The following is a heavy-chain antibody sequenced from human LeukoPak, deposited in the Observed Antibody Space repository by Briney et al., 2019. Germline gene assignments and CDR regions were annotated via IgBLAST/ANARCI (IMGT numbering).Heavy chain of an antibody. D-gene: IGHD5-12*01. J-gene: IGHJ4*02. CDR3: ANPQSRGYDYLDY. CDR2: ISIDGREK. CDR1: GFSFRNYG. V-gene: IGHV3-30*18. Sequence: GGSLRLSCAASGFSFRNYGMHWVRQAPGKGLEWVAVISIDGREKYYADSAKGRFTISRDNSKNTLYLQMNSLRGDDTAVYYCANPQSRGYDYLDYWGQGTLVTVSS.